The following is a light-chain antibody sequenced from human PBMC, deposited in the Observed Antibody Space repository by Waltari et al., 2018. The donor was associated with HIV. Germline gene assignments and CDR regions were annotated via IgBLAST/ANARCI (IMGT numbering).Light chain of an antibody. CDR2: DYT. Sequence: SYVLTQPPSVSVAPGQTARITCGGSNIGSKNVHWYQQKPGQAPVVVVYDYTDRPSGIPERFSGSNSGNTATLTISRVEAGDEADYHCQVWNTSSDHVIFGGGTKLTVL. CDR1: NIGSKN. CDR3: QVWNTSSDHVI. J-gene: IGLJ2*01. V-gene: IGLV3-21*02.